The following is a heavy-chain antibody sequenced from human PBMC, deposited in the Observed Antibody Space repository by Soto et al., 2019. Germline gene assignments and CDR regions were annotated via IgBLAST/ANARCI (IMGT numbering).Heavy chain of an antibody. CDR1: GGTFSSYA. J-gene: IGHJ6*02. V-gene: IGHV1-69*12. CDR2: IIPIFGTA. D-gene: IGHD6-13*01. Sequence: QVQLVQSGAEVKKPGSSVNVSCKASGGTFSSYAISWVRQAPGQGLEWMGGIIPIFGTANYAQKFQGRVTITADESTSTAYMELSSLRSEDMAVYYCARPRIAAAGTGYYYGMDVWGQGTTVTVSS. CDR3: ARPRIAAAGTGYYYGMDV.